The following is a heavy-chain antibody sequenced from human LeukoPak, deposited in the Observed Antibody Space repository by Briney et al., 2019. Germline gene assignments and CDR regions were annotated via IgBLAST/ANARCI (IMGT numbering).Heavy chain of an antibody. Sequence: GGSLRLSCAASGFTFSSYAMSWVRQAPGKGLEWVSAISGSGGSTYYADSVKGRFTISRDNSKNTLYLQMNSLRAEDTAVYYCTKDGVRVTFLSPRDYIWGSYRLGYFDYWGQGTLVTVSS. CDR2: ISGSGGST. CDR3: TKDGVRVTFLSPRDYIWGSYRLGYFDY. V-gene: IGHV3-23*01. CDR1: GFTFSSYA. J-gene: IGHJ4*02. D-gene: IGHD3-16*02.